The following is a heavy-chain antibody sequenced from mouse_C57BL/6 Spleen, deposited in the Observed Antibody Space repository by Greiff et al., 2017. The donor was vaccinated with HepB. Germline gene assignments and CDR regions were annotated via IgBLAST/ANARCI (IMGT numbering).Heavy chain of an antibody. J-gene: IGHJ2*01. CDR1: GYTFTSYW. CDR3: ARYPYGNFFDY. D-gene: IGHD2-1*01. Sequence: QVQLKQPGAELVKPGASVKLSCKASGYTFTSYWMHWVKQRPGQGLEWIGMIHPNSGSTNYNEKFKSKATLTVDKSSSTAYMQLSSLTSEDSAVYYCARYPYGNFFDYWGQGTTLTVSS. CDR2: IHPNSGST. V-gene: IGHV1-64*01.